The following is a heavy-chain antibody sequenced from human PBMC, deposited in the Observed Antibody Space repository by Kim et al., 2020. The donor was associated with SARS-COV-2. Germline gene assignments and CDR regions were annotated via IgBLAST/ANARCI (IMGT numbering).Heavy chain of an antibody. CDR3: ARRPSGYERPFDY. V-gene: IGHV5-10-1*01. CDR1: GYSFTSYW. CDR2: IDPSDSYT. Sequence: GESLKISCKXSGYSFTSYWISWVRQMPGKGLEWMGRIDPSDSYTNYSPSFQGHVTISADKAISTAYLQWSSLKDSDTAMYYCARRPSGYERPFDYWGQGTLVTVSS. D-gene: IGHD5-12*01. J-gene: IGHJ4*02.